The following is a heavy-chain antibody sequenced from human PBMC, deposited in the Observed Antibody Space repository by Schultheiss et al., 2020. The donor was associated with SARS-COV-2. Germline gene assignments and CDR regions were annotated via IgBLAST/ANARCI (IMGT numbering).Heavy chain of an antibody. J-gene: IGHJ6*02. V-gene: IGHV5-51*01. CDR3: ARWHDILTGYPYGMDV. Sequence: GESLKISCKGSGYSFSTYWIGWVRQMPGKGLEWMGIIFPFDSDTRFSPSFRGQVTISVDKSISTAYLQWSSLRASDTAIYYCARWHDILTGYPYGMDVWGQGTTVTVSS. CDR1: GYSFSTYW. CDR2: IFPFDSDT. D-gene: IGHD3-9*01.